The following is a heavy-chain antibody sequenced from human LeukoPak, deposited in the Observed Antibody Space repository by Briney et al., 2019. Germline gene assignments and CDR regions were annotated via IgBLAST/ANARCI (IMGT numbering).Heavy chain of an antibody. CDR3: AREGPYSDSSRSRFDY. CDR2: INPSGGST. D-gene: IGHD6-6*01. J-gene: IGHJ4*02. Sequence: ASAKLSCKASGYTFTNYYIHWVRQAPGQGLEWTGIINPSGGSTSYAQKFQGRDTMTRDTSTSTVYMELSSLRSEDTAVYYCAREGPYSDSSRSRFDYWGQGTLVTVSS. V-gene: IGHV1-46*01. CDR1: GYTFTNYY.